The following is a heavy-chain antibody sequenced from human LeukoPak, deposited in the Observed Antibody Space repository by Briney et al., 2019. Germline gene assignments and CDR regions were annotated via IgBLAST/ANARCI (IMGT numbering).Heavy chain of an antibody. CDR2: IRYDGSNK. D-gene: IGHD6-19*01. CDR3: ARSRSSGWSDIYYYYYMDV. V-gene: IGHV3-30*02. J-gene: IGHJ6*03. CDR1: GFTFSSYG. Sequence: GGSLRLSCAASGFTFSSYGMHWVRQAPGKGLEWVAFIRYDGSNKYYADSVKGRFTISRDNSKNTLYLQMNSLRAEDTAVYYCARSRSSGWSDIYYYYYMDVWGKGTTVTVSS.